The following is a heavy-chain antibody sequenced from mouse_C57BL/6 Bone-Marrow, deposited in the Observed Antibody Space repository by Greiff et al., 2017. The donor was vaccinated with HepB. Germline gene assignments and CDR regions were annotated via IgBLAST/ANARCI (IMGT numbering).Heavy chain of an antibody. J-gene: IGHJ1*03. Sequence: VQRVESGPELVKPGASVKISCKASGYAFSSSWMNWVKQRPGKGLEWIGRIYPGDGDTNYNGKFKGKATLTADKSSSTAYMQLSSLTSEDSAVYFCARSNGSSYWYFDVWGTGTTVTVSS. V-gene: IGHV1-82*01. CDR1: GYAFSSSW. D-gene: IGHD1-1*01. CDR3: ARSNGSSYWYFDV. CDR2: IYPGDGDT.